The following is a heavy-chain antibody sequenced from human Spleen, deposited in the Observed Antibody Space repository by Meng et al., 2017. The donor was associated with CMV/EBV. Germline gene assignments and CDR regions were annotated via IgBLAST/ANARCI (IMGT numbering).Heavy chain of an antibody. J-gene: IGHJ5*02. V-gene: IGHV4-61*01. CDR2: INQSGST. CDR1: DGSISSDTYY. CDR3: ARSSGGRMTSYNYFDP. D-gene: IGHD3-16*01. Sequence: SETLSLTCTVSDGSISSDTYYWSWIRQPPGKGLEWIGEINQSGSTNYNPSLKSRVTISVDTSKNQFSLRLNSVIAADTAVYYCARSSGGRMTSYNYFDPWGQGALVTVSS.